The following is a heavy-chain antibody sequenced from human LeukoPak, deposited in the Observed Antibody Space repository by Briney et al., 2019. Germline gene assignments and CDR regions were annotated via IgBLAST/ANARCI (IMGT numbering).Heavy chain of an antibody. Sequence: GGSLRLSCAASGFTFSGYWMHWVRQAPGKGLVWVSRIKSDGSSTTYADSVKGRFTTSRDNAKNTLYLEMNSLRAEDTAVYYCARVGCTGGSCLAYNYYAMDVWGQGTTVTVSS. J-gene: IGHJ6*02. D-gene: IGHD2-15*01. CDR3: ARVGCTGGSCLAYNYYAMDV. CDR1: GFTFSGYW. V-gene: IGHV3-74*01. CDR2: IKSDGSST.